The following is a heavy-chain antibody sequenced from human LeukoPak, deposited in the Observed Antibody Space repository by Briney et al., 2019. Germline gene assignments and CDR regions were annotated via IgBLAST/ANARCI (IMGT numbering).Heavy chain of an antibody. CDR1: GYTFTGYY. CDR2: INPNSGGT. CDR3: ARGYYYGSGSYYD. V-gene: IGHV1-2*02. J-gene: IGHJ4*02. Sequence: ASVKVPCKASGYTFTGYYMHWVRQAPGQGLEWMGWINPNSGGTNYAQKFQGRVTMTRDTSISTAYMELSRLRSDDTAVYYCARGYYYGSGSYYDWGQGTLVTVSS. D-gene: IGHD3-10*01.